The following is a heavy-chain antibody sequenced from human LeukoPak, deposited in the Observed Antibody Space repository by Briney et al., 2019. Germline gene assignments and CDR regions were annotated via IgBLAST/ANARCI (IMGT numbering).Heavy chain of an antibody. Sequence: GGSLRLSCAASGFTFSTYSMNWVRQAPGKGLEWVSCISSGSSYTYYVDSAKGRFTISRDNAKNSLYLQMNSLRAEDTAVYYCARALSGSYYDYFDYWGHGTLVTASS. CDR2: ISSGSSYT. CDR1: GFTFSTYS. CDR3: ARALSGSYYDYFDY. D-gene: IGHD1-26*01. V-gene: IGHV3-21*01. J-gene: IGHJ4*01.